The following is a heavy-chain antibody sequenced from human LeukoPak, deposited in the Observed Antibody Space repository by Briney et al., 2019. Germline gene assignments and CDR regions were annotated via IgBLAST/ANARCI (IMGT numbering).Heavy chain of an antibody. D-gene: IGHD3-3*01. Sequence: SVKVSCKASGGTFSSYAISWVRQAPGQGLGWMGGIIPIFGTANYAQKFQGRVTITADESTSTAYMELSSLRSEDTAVYYCASSPTPGSRSGYGMDVWGKGTTVTVSS. CDR1: GGTFSSYA. V-gene: IGHV1-69*01. CDR2: IIPIFGTA. J-gene: IGHJ6*04. CDR3: ASSPTPGSRSGYGMDV.